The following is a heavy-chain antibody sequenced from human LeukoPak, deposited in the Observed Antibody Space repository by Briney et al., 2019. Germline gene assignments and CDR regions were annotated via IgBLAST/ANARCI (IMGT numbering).Heavy chain of an antibody. Sequence: PSETLSLTCSVSGGSISSHHWSWIRQPTGKGLEWIGRIYTSGSTNYNPSLKSRVTISVDTSKNQFSLKLSSVTAADTAVYYCVAFVVVPAATDYWGQGTLVTVSS. V-gene: IGHV4-4*07. J-gene: IGHJ4*02. CDR2: IYTSGST. D-gene: IGHD2-2*01. CDR3: VAFVVVPAATDY. CDR1: GGSISSHH.